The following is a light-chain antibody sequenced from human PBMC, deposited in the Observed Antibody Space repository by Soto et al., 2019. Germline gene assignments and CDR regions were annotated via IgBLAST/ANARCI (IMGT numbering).Light chain of an antibody. J-gene: IGLJ2*01. CDR2: GNS. V-gene: IGLV1-40*01. Sequence: QSVLTQPPSVSGAPGQRVTISCTGSSSNIGAGYDVHWYQQLPGTAPKLLIYGNSNRPSGVPDRFSGSKSGTSASLAITGLQADDEGDYYCQSSDSSLSVVFGGGTKVAVL. CDR1: SSNIGAGYD. CDR3: QSSDSSLSVV.